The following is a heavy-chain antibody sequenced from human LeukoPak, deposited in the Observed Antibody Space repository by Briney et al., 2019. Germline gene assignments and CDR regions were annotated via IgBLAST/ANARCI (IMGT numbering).Heavy chain of an antibody. Sequence: GGSLRLSCAASGFTFSSYAMSWVRQAPGKGLEWVSAISGSGGSTYYADSVKGRFTISRDNSKNTLYLQMNSLRAEDTAVYYCAKETRPRVTPLLVDFDYWGQGTLVTVSS. CDR2: ISGSGGST. CDR3: AKETRPRVTPLLVDFDY. CDR1: GFTFSSYA. D-gene: IGHD5-18*01. J-gene: IGHJ4*02. V-gene: IGHV3-23*01.